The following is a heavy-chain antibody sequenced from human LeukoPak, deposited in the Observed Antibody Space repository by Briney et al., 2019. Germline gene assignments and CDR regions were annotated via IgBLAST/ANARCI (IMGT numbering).Heavy chain of an antibody. J-gene: IGHJ2*01. V-gene: IGHV3-48*01. CDR3: ARRPITMVRGVDWYFDL. CDR1: GFTFSSYS. D-gene: IGHD3-10*01. CDR2: ISSSSSTI. Sequence: GGSLRLSCAASGFTFSSYSMNWVRQAPGKGLEWVSYISSSSSTIYYADSVKGRFTISRDNAKNSLYLQMSSLRAEDTAVYYCARRPITMVRGVDWYFDLWGRGTLVTVSS.